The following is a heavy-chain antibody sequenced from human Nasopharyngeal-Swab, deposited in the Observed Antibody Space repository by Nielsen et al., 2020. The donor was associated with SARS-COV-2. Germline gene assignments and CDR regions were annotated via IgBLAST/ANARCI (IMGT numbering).Heavy chain of an antibody. Sequence: SETLSLTCIVSGGSVSSGSYYWSWIRQPPGKGLEWIGHIYYSGSTNYNPSLKSRVTISVDTSKNQFSLKLSSVTAADTAVYYCARAQRYCSGGSCYFSSSYYFDYWGQGTLVTVSS. CDR3: ARAQRYCSGGSCYFSSSYYFDY. D-gene: IGHD2-15*01. CDR1: GGSVSSGSYY. CDR2: IYYSGST. V-gene: IGHV4-61*01. J-gene: IGHJ4*02.